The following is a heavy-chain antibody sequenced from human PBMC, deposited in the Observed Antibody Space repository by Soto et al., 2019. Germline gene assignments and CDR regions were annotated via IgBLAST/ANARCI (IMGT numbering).Heavy chain of an antibody. V-gene: IGHV3-15*01. D-gene: IGHD2-2*02. Sequence: WLEWVGRIKSKTDGGTTDYAAPVKGRFTISRDDSKNTLYLQMNSLKTEDTAVYYCTIEGDIVVVPAAILPPRWFDPWGQGTLVTVSS. J-gene: IGHJ5*02. CDR2: IKSKTDGGTT. CDR3: TIEGDIVVVPAAILPPRWFDP.